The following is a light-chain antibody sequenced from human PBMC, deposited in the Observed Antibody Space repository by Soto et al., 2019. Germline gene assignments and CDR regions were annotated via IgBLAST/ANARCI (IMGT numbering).Light chain of an antibody. V-gene: IGKV1-5*01. Sequence: DIQMTQSPSSLSACVGDRVTITCQASQDISNYLNWYQQKPGKAPKLLIYDASSLESGVPSRFSGSGSGTEFTLTISSLQPDDFATYYCQQYNSYWTFGQGTKVDI. J-gene: IGKJ1*01. CDR3: QQYNSYWT. CDR2: DAS. CDR1: QDISNY.